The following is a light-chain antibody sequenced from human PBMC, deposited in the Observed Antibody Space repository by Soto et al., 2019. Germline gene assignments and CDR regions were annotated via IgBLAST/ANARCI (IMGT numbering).Light chain of an antibody. CDR1: SSNIGAGYD. J-gene: IGLJ2*01. CDR3: QSYDSSLSGFVV. CDR2: GNS. Sequence: QSVLTQPPSVPGAQGQRVTISCPGSSSNIGAGYDVHWYQQLPGTAPKLLIYGNSNRPSGVPDRFSGSKSGTSASLAITGLQAEDEADYYCQSYDSSLSGFVVFGGGTKLTVL. V-gene: IGLV1-40*01.